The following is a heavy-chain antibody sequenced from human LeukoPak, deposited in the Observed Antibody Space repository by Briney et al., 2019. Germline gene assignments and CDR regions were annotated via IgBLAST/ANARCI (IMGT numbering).Heavy chain of an antibody. CDR3: ARALGYCSSTSCYEGFDY. J-gene: IGHJ4*02. CDR1: GFTFSDYH. D-gene: IGHD2-2*01. CDR2: ISSSGSTI. V-gene: IGHV3-11*01. Sequence: GGSLRLSCAASGFTFSDYHMSWIRQAPGKGLEWVSYISSSGSTIYYADSVKGRFTISRDNAKNSLYLQMNSLRAEDTAVYYCARALGYCSSTSCYEGFDYWGQGTLVTVSS.